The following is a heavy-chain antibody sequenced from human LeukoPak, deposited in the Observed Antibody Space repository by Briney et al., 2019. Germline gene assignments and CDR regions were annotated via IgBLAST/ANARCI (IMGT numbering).Heavy chain of an antibody. CDR1: GYTFTSYG. J-gene: IGHJ4*02. CDR2: ISAYNGNT. CDR3: ARAESSSWYDLGFDY. V-gene: IGHV1-18*01. D-gene: IGHD6-13*01. Sequence: GASVKVSCKASGYTFTSYGISWVRRAPGQGLEWMGWISAYNGNTNYAQKLQGRVTMTTDTSTSTAYMELRSLRSDDTAVYYCARAESSSWYDLGFDYWGQGTLVTVSS.